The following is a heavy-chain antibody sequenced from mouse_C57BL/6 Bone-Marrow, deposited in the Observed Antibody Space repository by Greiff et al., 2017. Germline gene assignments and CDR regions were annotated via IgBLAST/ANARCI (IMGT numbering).Heavy chain of an antibody. Sequence: EVKVVESGPELVKPGASVKISCKASGYSFTGYFMNWVKQSHGKSLEWIGRINPYNGDTFYNQKFKGKATLTVDKSSSTAHMELLSLTSEDFAVYYCASERGYDGYSYAMDYWGQGTSVTVSS. V-gene: IGHV1-37*01. J-gene: IGHJ4*01. CDR1: GYSFTGYF. CDR2: INPYNGDT. CDR3: ASERGYDGYSYAMDY. D-gene: IGHD2-3*01.